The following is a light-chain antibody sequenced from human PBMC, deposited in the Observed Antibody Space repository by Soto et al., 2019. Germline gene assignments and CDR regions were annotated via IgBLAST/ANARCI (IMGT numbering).Light chain of an antibody. CDR2: EVS. Sequence: QSVLTQPASVSGSPGQSITISCTGTSSDVGGYNYVSWYQQRPGKAPKLMIYEVSSRPSGVSNRFSGSKSGNTASLTISGLQAEDEADYYCSSYTSSSTLAVFGTGTKVTVL. CDR1: SSDVGGYNY. J-gene: IGLJ1*01. V-gene: IGLV2-14*01. CDR3: SSYTSSSTLAV.